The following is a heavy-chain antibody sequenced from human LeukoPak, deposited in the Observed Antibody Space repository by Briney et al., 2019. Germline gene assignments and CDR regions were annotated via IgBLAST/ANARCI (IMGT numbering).Heavy chain of an antibody. CDR2: ISPSADRT. CDR1: GFTFSSYA. D-gene: IGHD3-22*01. CDR3: AIMHGYYDGSGYWVQ. Sequence: GGSLRLSCAASGFTFSSYAMSWVRQAPGKGLEWVSFISPSADRTSNADSVEGRFTISRDNPRNTLYLQMNSLRDEDTAVYYCAIMHGYYDGSGYWVQWGQGALVTVSS. J-gene: IGHJ4*02. V-gene: IGHV3-23*01.